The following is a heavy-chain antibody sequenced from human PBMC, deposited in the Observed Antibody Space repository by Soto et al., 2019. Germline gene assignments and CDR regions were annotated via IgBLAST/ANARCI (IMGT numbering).Heavy chain of an antibody. CDR3: ARGDCVGGSCYSLAGSCHYYMDV. J-gene: IGHJ6*03. V-gene: IGHV3-74*01. D-gene: IGHD2-15*01. Sequence: EVKLVESGGGLVQPGGSLRLSCAASGFTFSNYWMYWVRQAPGQGLVWVSRINSDGSVSRYADSVKGRLTISRDNVKNTLYLQRNSLRVEDTAVYYCARGDCVGGSCYSLAGSCHYYMDVRGKGTTVTVFS. CDR1: GFTFSNYW. CDR2: INSDGSVS.